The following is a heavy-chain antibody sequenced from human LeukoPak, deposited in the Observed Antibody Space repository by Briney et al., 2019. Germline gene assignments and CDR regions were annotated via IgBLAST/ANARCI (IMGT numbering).Heavy chain of an antibody. D-gene: IGHD6-6*01. CDR3: ARGYSSSFLYYYYYMDV. J-gene: IGHJ6*03. V-gene: IGHV1-46*01. CDR1: GYTFTSYY. CDR2: INPSGGST. Sequence: SVKVSCKSSGYTFTSYYMHWVRQAPGQGLEWMGIINPSGGSTSYAQKFQGRVTMTMDMSTSTVYMELSSLRSEETAVYYCARGYSSSFLYYYYYMDVWGKGTTVTVSS.